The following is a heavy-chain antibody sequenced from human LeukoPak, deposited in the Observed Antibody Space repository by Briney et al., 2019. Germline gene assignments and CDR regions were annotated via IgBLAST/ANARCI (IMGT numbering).Heavy chain of an antibody. CDR3: ARRSIDIVVEPAAHNFDY. D-gene: IGHD2-2*01. CDR1: GGSISSSSYY. Sequence: SETLSLTCTVSGGSISSSSYYWGWIRQPPGKGLEWIGSIYYSGSTYYNPSLKSRVTISVDTSKNQFSLKLSSVTAADTAVYYCARRSIDIVVEPAAHNFDYWGQGTLVTVSS. V-gene: IGHV4-39*01. J-gene: IGHJ4*02. CDR2: IYYSGST.